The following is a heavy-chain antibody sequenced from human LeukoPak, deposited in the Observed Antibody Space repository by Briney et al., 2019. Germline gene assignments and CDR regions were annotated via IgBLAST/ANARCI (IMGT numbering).Heavy chain of an antibody. Sequence: SETLSLTCAVSGGSISSGGYSWSWIRQPPGKGLGWIGYIYHNGNTYYSPSLKSRVTISVDRSKNQLSLKLSSVTAADTAMYYCASGGYSYGFDYWGQGTLVTVSS. D-gene: IGHD5-18*01. V-gene: IGHV4-30-2*01. CDR2: IYHNGNT. J-gene: IGHJ4*02. CDR1: GGSISSGGYS. CDR3: ASGGYSYGFDY.